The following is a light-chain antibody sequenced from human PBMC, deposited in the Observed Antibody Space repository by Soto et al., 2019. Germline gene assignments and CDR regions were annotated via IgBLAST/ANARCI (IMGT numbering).Light chain of an antibody. J-gene: IGKJ1*01. CDR1: QSITGW. CDR2: DAS. Sequence: DIQMTQSPSTLSASMGDRVTITCRASQSITGWLAWYQQKPGKAPKLLIYDASTLKSGVPSRFSGSGSETEFTLTISSLQPDDFATYYCQQYNTYSRTFGQGTKVEIK. V-gene: IGKV1-5*01. CDR3: QQYNTYSRT.